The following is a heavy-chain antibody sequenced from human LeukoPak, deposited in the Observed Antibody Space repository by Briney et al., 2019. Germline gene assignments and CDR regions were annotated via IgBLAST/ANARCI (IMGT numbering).Heavy chain of an antibody. D-gene: IGHD3-10*02. CDR1: GYTFSDFY. Sequence: GASVKVSCKTSGYTFSDFYIHWVRQAPGQGLEWMGWINPKTGGITYSQKFKGRVTMTRDTSLNTAHMEVTGLTFGDTAVYYCARGWGPNYVQGWFDPWGQGTLVSVSS. CDR3: ARGWGPNYVQGWFDP. CDR2: INPKTGGI. J-gene: IGHJ5*02. V-gene: IGHV1-2*02.